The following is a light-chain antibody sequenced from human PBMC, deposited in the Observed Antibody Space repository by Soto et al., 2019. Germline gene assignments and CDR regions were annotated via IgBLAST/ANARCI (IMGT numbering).Light chain of an antibody. Sequence: QSALTQPDSVSGSPGQSIAISCTGSSSDVGAYNFVSWYQQHPGKVPKLMIYDVSNRPSGVSDRFSGSKSGNTASLTISGIQTEDEADYFCSSYTGRSMTYVLGTVNNVIV. CDR3: SSYTGRSMTYV. J-gene: IGLJ1*01. CDR2: DVS. V-gene: IGLV2-14*03. CDR1: SSDVGAYNF.